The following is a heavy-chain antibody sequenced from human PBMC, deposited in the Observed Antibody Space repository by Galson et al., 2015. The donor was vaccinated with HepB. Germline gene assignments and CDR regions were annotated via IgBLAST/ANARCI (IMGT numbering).Heavy chain of an antibody. CDR2: ISSTGTYT. V-gene: IGHV3-11*06. CDR1: GFTFSDYY. J-gene: IGHJ4*02. Sequence: SLRLSCAASGFTFSDYYMSWIRQAPGKGLEWLSYISSTGTYTNYADSVKGRFTISRDIAKNSLYPQMNNLRAGDTAVYYCARVADADYGDHSHFDYWGQGTLSPSP. D-gene: IGHD4-17*01. CDR3: ARVADADYGDHSHFDY.